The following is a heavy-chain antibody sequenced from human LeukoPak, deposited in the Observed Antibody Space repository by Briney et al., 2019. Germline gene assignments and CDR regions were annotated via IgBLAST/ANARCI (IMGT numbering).Heavy chain of an antibody. J-gene: IGHJ4*02. D-gene: IGHD2-21*01. CDR3: VHSESAGGDSPDY. CDR2: IYWDDDK. V-gene: IGHV2-5*02. Sequence: ESGPTLGKPTQALTLTCTFSGFSLNTSGVAVGWIRQPPGKTLEGLALIYWDDDKGYTPSPERRLTITKDTGKTQVSLTTPNMDPVETATYYCVHSESAGGDSPDYWGQGTLVTVPS. CDR1: GFSLNTSGVA.